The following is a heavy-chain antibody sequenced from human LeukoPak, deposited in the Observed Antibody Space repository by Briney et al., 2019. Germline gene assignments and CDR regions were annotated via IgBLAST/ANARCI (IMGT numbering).Heavy chain of an antibody. CDR1: GFTFSSYA. Sequence: GGSLRLSCAASGFTFSSYAMHWVRQAPGKGLEWVAVISYDGSNKYYADSVKGRFTISRDNSKNTLYLQMNSLRAEDTAVYYCARDDLDSSGSNDYWGQGTLVTVSS. J-gene: IGHJ4*02. CDR2: ISYDGSNK. CDR3: ARDDLDSSGSNDY. V-gene: IGHV3-30-3*01. D-gene: IGHD6-19*01.